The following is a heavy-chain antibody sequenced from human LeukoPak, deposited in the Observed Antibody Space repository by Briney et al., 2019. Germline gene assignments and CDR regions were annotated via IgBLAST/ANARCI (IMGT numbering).Heavy chain of an antibody. D-gene: IGHD6-13*01. Sequence: ASVTVSCMASGYTFTGYYMHWVRQAPGQGLEWMGWINPNSGGTNYAQKFQGRVTMTRDTSISTAYMELSRLRSDDTAVYYCARDIAGYYYYGMDVWGQGTTVTVSS. CDR1: GYTFTGYY. CDR2: INPNSGGT. J-gene: IGHJ6*02. V-gene: IGHV1-2*02. CDR3: ARDIAGYYYYGMDV.